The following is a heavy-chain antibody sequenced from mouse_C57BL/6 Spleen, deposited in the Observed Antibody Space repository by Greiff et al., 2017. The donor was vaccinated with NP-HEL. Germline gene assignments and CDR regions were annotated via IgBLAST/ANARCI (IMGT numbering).Heavy chain of an antibody. CDR1: GFTFSDYY. Sequence: EVMLVESGGGLVQPGGSLKLSCAASGFTFSDYYMYWVRQTPEKRLEWVAYISNGGGSTYYPDTVKGRFTISRDNAKNTLYLQMSRLKSEDTAMYYCARHLGAMDYWGQGTSVTVSS. CDR3: ARHLGAMDY. V-gene: IGHV5-12*01. J-gene: IGHJ4*01. CDR2: ISNGGGST. D-gene: IGHD4-1*01.